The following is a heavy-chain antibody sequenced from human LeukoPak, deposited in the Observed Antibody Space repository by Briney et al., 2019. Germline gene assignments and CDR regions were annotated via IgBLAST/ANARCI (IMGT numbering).Heavy chain of an antibody. J-gene: IGHJ5*02. CDR1: GFTFSSYS. D-gene: IGHD3-22*01. V-gene: IGHV3-48*01. Sequence: GGSLRLSCAASGFTFSSYSMNWVRQAPGKGLEWVSYISSSSSTIYYADSVKGRFTISRDNSKNTLYLQMNSLRAEDTAIYYCAKDYYDSSGYTGWFDPWGQGTLVTVSS. CDR2: ISSSSSTI. CDR3: AKDYYDSSGYTGWFDP.